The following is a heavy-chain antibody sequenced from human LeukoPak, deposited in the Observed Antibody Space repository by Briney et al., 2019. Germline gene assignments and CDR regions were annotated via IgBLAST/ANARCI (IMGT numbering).Heavy chain of an antibody. D-gene: IGHD3-10*01. CDR3: ARGYGSGSYHDAFDI. CDR2: TNSDGSST. CDR1: GFTFSSYW. J-gene: IGHJ3*02. Sequence: GGSLRLSCAASGFTFSSYWMHWVRQAPGKGLVWVSRTNSDGSSTSYADSVKGRFTISRDNAKNTLYLQMNSLRAEDTAVYYCARGYGSGSYHDAFDIWGQGKMVTVSS. V-gene: IGHV3-74*01.